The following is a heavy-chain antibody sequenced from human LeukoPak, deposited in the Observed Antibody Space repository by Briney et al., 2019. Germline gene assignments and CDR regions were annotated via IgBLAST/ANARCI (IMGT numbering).Heavy chain of an antibody. CDR3: AKGPYDSSGYYYYYGMDV. CDR2: ISGSGGST. V-gene: IGHV3-23*01. Sequence: PGGSLRLSCAASGFTFSSYAMSWVRQAPGKGLEWVSAISGSGGSTYYADSVKGRFTISRGNSKNTLYLQMNSLRAEDTAVYYCAKGPYDSSGYYYYYGMDVWGQGTTVTVSS. CDR1: GFTFSSYA. J-gene: IGHJ6*02. D-gene: IGHD3-22*01.